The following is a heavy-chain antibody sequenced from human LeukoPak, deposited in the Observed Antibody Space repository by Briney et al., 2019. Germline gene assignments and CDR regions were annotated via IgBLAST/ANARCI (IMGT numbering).Heavy chain of an antibody. CDR3: AKREGNSYGFHY. CDR2: ISRDGGGT. CDR1: GFTFSSYA. J-gene: IGHJ4*02. D-gene: IGHD5-18*01. V-gene: IGHV3-23*01. Sequence: HPGGSLRLSCAASGFTFSSYAMSWFRRAPGKGLEWVSSISRDGGGTYYADSVKGRFTISRDNSKNTLYLQMSSLRAEDTAVYYCAKREGNSYGFHYWGQGTLVTVSS.